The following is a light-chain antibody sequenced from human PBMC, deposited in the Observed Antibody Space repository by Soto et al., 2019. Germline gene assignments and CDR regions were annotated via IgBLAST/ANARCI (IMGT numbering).Light chain of an antibody. CDR1: QSISSW. J-gene: IGKJ1*01. V-gene: IGKV1-5*01. CDR3: QQYKSYSPTT. Sequence: DIQMTQSPSTLSASVGDRVTITCRASQSISSWLAWYQQKPGKAPKFLIYDASNLESGVPSRFSGSGSGTEFTLTISSLQPDDFATYYCQQYKSYSPTTFGQGTKVDIK. CDR2: DAS.